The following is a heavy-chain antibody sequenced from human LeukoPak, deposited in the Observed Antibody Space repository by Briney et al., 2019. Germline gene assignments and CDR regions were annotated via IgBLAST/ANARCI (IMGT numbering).Heavy chain of an antibody. CDR1: GFIFRDDW. Sequence: PGGSLRLSCAASGFIFRDDWMSWVRQAPGKGLEWVSSISSSSSYIYYADSVKGRFTISRDNAKNSLYLQMNSLRAEDTAVYYCASLGLWWGRGFDYWGQGTLVTVSS. CDR3: ASLGLWWGRGFDY. CDR2: ISSSSSYI. D-gene: IGHD4/OR15-4a*01. V-gene: IGHV3-21*01. J-gene: IGHJ4*02.